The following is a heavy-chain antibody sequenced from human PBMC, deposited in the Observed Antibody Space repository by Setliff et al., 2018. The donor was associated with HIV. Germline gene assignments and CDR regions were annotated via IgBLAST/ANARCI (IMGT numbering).Heavy chain of an antibody. Sequence: GGSLRLSCAASGFTFSNYGMNWVRQAPGKGLEWVSSISSTSGHIYYSDSVKARFTISRDNAKNSLYLQMNSLRAEDTAVYYCARGTDYSGWFYDYWGQGTQVTVSS. D-gene: IGHD1-26*01. V-gene: IGHV3-21*04. CDR2: ISSTSGHI. CDR1: GFTFSNYG. J-gene: IGHJ4*02. CDR3: ARGTDYSGWFYDY.